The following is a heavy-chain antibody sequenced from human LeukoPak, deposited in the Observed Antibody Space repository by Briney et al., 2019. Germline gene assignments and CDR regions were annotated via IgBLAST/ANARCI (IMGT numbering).Heavy chain of an antibody. Sequence: GGSLRLSCAASGFTFSSYGMHWVRQAPGKGLEWVAVIWYDGSNKYYADSVKGRFTISRDNSKNTLYLQMNSLRAEDTAVYYCAKEGTPQVSTWYDLWGQGTQVIVSS. J-gene: IGHJ5*02. CDR3: AKEGTPQVSTWYDL. V-gene: IGHV3-33*06. CDR2: IWYDGSNK. D-gene: IGHD3-10*01. CDR1: GFTFSSYG.